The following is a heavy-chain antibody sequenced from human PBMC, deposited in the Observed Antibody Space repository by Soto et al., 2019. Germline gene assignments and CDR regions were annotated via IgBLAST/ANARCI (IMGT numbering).Heavy chain of an antibody. CDR1: GGSISSSSYY. J-gene: IGHJ3*02. Sequence: QLQLQESGPGLVKPSETLSLTCTVSGGSISSSSYYWGWIRQPPGKGLEWIGSIYYSGSTYYNPSPKSRVTISVDTSKNQFSLKLGSVTAADTAVYYCSSSVAAAGTSAFDIWGQGTMVTVSS. D-gene: IGHD6-13*01. CDR3: SSSVAAAGTSAFDI. CDR2: IYYSGST. V-gene: IGHV4-39*01.